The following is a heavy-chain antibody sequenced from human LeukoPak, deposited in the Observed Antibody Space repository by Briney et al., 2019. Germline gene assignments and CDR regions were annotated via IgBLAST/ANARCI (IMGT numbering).Heavy chain of an antibody. D-gene: IGHD3-22*01. J-gene: IGHJ3*02. CDR1: GGSISSYY. CDR2: IYTSGST. Sequence: TSETLSLTCTVSGGSISSYYWSWIRQPAGKGLEWIGRIYTSGSTNYNPSLKSRVTMSVDTSKNQFSLKLSSVTAADTAVYYCARGVEDYYDSSGYFRDAFDIWGQGTMVTVSS. V-gene: IGHV4-4*07. CDR3: ARGVEDYYDSSGYFRDAFDI.